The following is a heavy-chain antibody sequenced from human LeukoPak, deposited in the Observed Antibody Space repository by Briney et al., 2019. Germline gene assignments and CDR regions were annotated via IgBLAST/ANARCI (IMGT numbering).Heavy chain of an antibody. D-gene: IGHD5-18*01. V-gene: IGHV4-4*02. Sequence: SETLSLTCAVSGGSISSSNWWSWVRQPPGKGLEWIGEIYHSGSTNYNPSLKSRVTISVDKSKNQFSLKLSSVTAADTAVYYCASPGRYSYGSPDAFDIWGQGTMVTVSS. CDR1: GGSISSSNW. J-gene: IGHJ3*02. CDR3: ASPGRYSYGSPDAFDI. CDR2: IYHSGST.